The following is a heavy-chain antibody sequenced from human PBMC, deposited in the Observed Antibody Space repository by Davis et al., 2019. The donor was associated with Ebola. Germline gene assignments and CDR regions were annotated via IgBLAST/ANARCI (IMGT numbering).Heavy chain of an antibody. D-gene: IGHD3-10*01. V-gene: IGHV4-34*01. CDR2: IKHSGST. Sequence: SETLSLTCAVYGWSFSGYYWSWIRQPPGKGLEWIGEIKHSGSTNYNPSLKSRVTISVDTSKNQFSLKLSSVTAADTAVYYCARMKVLLWFGTLDYWGQGTLVTVSS. CDR1: GWSFSGYY. J-gene: IGHJ4*02. CDR3: ARMKVLLWFGTLDY.